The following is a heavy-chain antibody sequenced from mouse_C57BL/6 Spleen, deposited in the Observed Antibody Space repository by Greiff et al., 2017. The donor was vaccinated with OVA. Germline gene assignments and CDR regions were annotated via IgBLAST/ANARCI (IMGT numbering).Heavy chain of an antibody. CDR1: GFTFSDYG. D-gene: IGHD1-1*01. CDR3: ANYGSSYGAMDY. CDR2: ISSGSSTI. V-gene: IGHV5-17*01. J-gene: IGHJ4*01. Sequence: EVKVVESGGGLVKPGGSLKLSCAASGFTFSDYGMHWVRQAPEKGLEWVAYISSGSSTIYYADTVKGRFTISRDNAKNTLFLQMTSLRSEDTAMYYCANYGSSYGAMDYWGQGTSVTVSS.